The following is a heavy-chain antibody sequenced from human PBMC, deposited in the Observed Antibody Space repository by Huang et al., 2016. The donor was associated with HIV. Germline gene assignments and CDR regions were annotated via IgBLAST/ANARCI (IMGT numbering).Heavy chain of an antibody. CDR3: ARTAYSYGFRQGYNWFDP. CDR1: GGTFSSYA. D-gene: IGHD5-18*01. Sequence: QVLLVQSGAEVRKPGSSVKVSCTAFGGTFSSYAISGVRQAPGQGLEWMGGVIPIFGTANYNQKFQGRVTITVDESTNTGYMELTRLTSEDTAVYYCARTAYSYGFRQGYNWFDPWGQGTPVTVSS. J-gene: IGHJ5*02. V-gene: IGHV1-69*13. CDR2: VIPIFGTA.